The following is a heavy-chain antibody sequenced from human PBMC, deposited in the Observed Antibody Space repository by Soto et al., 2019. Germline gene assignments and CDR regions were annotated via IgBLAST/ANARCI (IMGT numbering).Heavy chain of an antibody. D-gene: IGHD3-10*01. Sequence: GSLRLSCRPSGFIFSSFGMHWVRQAPGKGLEWLAVIRYGRSRTYYADSVKGRFTISRDNAKNSLYLQMDGLRDEDTAIYYCARGTDYYDSGNDYGVPTVYPNWFDRWGQGTLVTVSS. CDR2: IRYGRSRT. J-gene: IGHJ5*02. CDR1: GFIFSSFG. V-gene: IGHV3-33*01. CDR3: ARGTDYYDSGNDYGVPTVYPNWFDR.